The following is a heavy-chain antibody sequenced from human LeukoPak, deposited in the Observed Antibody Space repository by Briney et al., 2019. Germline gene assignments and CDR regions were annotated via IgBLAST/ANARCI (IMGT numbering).Heavy chain of an antibody. Sequence: PGGSLRLSCAVSGFTFSSYAMSWVRQAPGKGLEWVSTISASGDNTYYTDSVKGRFTISRDNSKNTVYVQMNSLRAEDTAVYYCAKGVGYGGMDVWGQGTTVTVSS. CDR1: GFTFSSYA. J-gene: IGHJ6*02. D-gene: IGHD2-8*01. V-gene: IGHV3-23*01. CDR3: AKGVGYGGMDV. CDR2: ISASGDNT.